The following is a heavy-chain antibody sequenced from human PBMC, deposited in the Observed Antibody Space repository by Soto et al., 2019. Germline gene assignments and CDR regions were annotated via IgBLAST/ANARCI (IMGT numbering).Heavy chain of an antibody. CDR1: GFTFDDYA. CDR3: AKAHRDGYNAFDY. J-gene: IGHJ4*02. V-gene: IGHV3-9*01. Sequence: EVQLVESGGGLVQPGRSLRLSCAASGFTFDDYAMHWVRQAPGKGLEWVSGISWNSGSIGYADSVKGRFTISRDNAKNSLYLQMNSLRAEDTALYYCAKAHRDGYNAFDYWGQGTPVTVSS. CDR2: ISWNSGSI. D-gene: IGHD5-12*01.